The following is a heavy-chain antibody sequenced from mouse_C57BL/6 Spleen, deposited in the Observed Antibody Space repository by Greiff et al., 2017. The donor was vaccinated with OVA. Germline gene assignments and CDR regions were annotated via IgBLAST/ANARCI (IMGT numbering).Heavy chain of an antibody. J-gene: IGHJ3*01. Sequence: VQLQQSEAELVRPGASVKLSCKASGYTFTDYYINWVKQRPGQGLEWIARIYPGSGNTYYNEKFKGKATLTAEKSSSTAYMQLSSLTSEDSAVYFCATSKPYSNGAWFAYWGQGTLVTVSA. V-gene: IGHV1-76*01. CDR2: IYPGSGNT. CDR1: GYTFTDYY. CDR3: ATSKPYSNGAWFAY. D-gene: IGHD2-5*01.